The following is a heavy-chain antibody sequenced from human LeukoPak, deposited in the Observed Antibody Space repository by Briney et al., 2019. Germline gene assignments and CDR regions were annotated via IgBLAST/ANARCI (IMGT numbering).Heavy chain of an antibody. CDR3: ARDGYYYDSSGYYDY. Sequence: GGSLRLPCAASGFTFSSYWMSWVRQAPGKGLEWVANIKQDGSEKYYVDSVKGRFTISRDNAKNSLYLQMNSLRAEDTAVYYCARDGYYYDSSGYYDYWGQGTLVTVSS. V-gene: IGHV3-7*01. J-gene: IGHJ4*02. D-gene: IGHD3-22*01. CDR2: IKQDGSEK. CDR1: GFTFSSYW.